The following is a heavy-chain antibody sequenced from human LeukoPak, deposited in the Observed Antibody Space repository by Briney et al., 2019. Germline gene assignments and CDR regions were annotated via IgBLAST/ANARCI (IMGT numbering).Heavy chain of an antibody. Sequence: LETLSLTCTVSGASISSYYWNWIRQSPGKGLEWIGNIYYSGSTNYSPSLKSRVAISVDTSKNQFSLNLSLMTAADTAVYYCVREAATGESAFDIWGQGTMVTVSS. CDR2: IYYSGST. D-gene: IGHD1-14*01. CDR1: GASISSYY. CDR3: VREAATGESAFDI. J-gene: IGHJ3*02. V-gene: IGHV4-59*01.